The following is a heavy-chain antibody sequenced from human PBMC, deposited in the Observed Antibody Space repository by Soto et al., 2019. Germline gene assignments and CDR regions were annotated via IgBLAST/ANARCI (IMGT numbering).Heavy chain of an antibody. Sequence: ASVKVSCKASGGTFSSYTISWVRQAPGQGLEWMGRIIPILGIANYAQKFQGRVTITADKSTSTAYMELSSLRSEDTAVYYCARDRGEYRPSYFDYWGQGTLVTVSS. CDR3: ARDRGEYRPSYFDY. CDR1: GGTFSSYT. J-gene: IGHJ4*02. CDR2: IIPILGIA. D-gene: IGHD3-10*01. V-gene: IGHV1-69*04.